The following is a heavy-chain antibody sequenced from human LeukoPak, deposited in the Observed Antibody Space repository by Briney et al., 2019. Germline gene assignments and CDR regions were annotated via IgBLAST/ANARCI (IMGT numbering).Heavy chain of an antibody. Sequence: SVKVSCKASGGCFSRYAIIWVGQPAGQGRAWMGRIIPIFGIANYPQKSQGRVTITAEKSTSTAYMELRSLRAEDTAVYYCARNYGSGTGWFDPWGQGTLVTVSS. V-gene: IGHV1-69*04. J-gene: IGHJ5*02. CDR3: ARNYGSGTGWFDP. CDR2: IIPIFGIA. CDR1: GGCFSRYA. D-gene: IGHD3-10*01.